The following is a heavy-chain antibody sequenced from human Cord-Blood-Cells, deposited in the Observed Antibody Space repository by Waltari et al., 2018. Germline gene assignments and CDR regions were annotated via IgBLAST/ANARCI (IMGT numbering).Heavy chain of an antibody. V-gene: IGHV4-39*01. J-gene: IGHJ5*02. D-gene: IGHD3-22*01. Sequence: QLQLQESGPGLVKPSETLSLTCTVSGGSISSSSYYWGWIRQPPGKGLDWIGSIYYSGSTYYNPSLKSRVTISVDTSKNQFSLKLSSVTAADTAVYYCARHSYYDSSGYFNWFDPWGQGTLVTVSS. CDR2: IYYSGST. CDR1: GGSISSSSYY. CDR3: ARHSYYDSSGYFNWFDP.